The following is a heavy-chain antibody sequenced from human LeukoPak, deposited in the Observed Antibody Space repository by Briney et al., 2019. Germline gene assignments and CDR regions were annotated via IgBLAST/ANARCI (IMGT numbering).Heavy chain of an antibody. V-gene: IGHV3-66*01. D-gene: IGHD4-17*01. CDR3: ARVHYGDYGFDY. J-gene: IGHJ4*02. CDR2: IYSSGST. Sequence: GRTLRLSCAASRFTFSNYAMTGVRQAPRKGLEWVSVIYSSGSTYYTDPVKGIFTISRDNSQKTLYLQMSSLRAEDTAVYYCARVHYGDYGFDYWGQGALVSVSS. CDR1: RFTFSNYA.